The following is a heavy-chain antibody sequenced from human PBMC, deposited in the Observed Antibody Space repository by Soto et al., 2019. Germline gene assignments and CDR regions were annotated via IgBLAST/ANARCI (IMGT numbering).Heavy chain of an antibody. V-gene: IGHV1-18*01. J-gene: IGHJ4*02. CDR3: ASGCSSTSCLDY. D-gene: IGHD2-2*01. Sequence: ASVKVSCKASGYTFTSYGISWVRQAPGQGLEWMGWISAYNGNTNYAQKPQGRVTMTTDTSTSTAYMELRSLRSDDTAVYYCASGCSSTSCLDYWGQGTLVTVSS. CDR2: ISAYNGNT. CDR1: GYTFTSYG.